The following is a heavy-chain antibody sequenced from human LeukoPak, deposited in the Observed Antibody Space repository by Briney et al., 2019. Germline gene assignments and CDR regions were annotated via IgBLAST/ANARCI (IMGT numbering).Heavy chain of an antibody. V-gene: IGHV1-8*01. CDR2: KNPNSGNT. D-gene: IGHD5-24*01. J-gene: IGHJ5*02. CDR3: AVRWLPGNRGLNWFDP. Sequence: ASVKVSCKASGYTFTSYDINWVRQAAGQGLEWMGWKNPNSGNTGYAQKFQGRVTMTRNTSISTAYMELSSLRSEGTAVYYCAVRWLPGNRGLNWFDPWGQGTLVTVSS. CDR1: GYTFTSYD.